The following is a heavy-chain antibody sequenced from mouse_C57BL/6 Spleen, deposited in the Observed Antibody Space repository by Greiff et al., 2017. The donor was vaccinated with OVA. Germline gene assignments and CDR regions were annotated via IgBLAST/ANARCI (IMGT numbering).Heavy chain of an antibody. V-gene: IGHV1-61*01. Sequence: QVQLQQPGAELVRPGSSVKLSCKASGYTFTSSWMDWVKQRPGQGLEWIGNIYPSDSETHYNQKFKDKATLTVDKSSSTAYMQLSSLTSEDSAVYYCAITGAYYYAMDYWGQGTSVTVSS. CDR2: IYPSDSET. CDR1: GYTFTSSW. CDR3: AITGAYYYAMDY. J-gene: IGHJ4*01. D-gene: IGHD4-1*01.